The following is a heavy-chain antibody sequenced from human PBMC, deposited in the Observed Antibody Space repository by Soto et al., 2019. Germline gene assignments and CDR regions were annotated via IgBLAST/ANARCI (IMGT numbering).Heavy chain of an antibody. Sequence: LSLTCAVSASSISSAYFWGWIRQPPGKGLEWIATIFHTGGTYYNPSLKSRVTISVDTSNNQFSLRLNSVTAADTALYFCARTWLAGGTPADAFDIWGQGTMVT. J-gene: IGHJ3*02. D-gene: IGHD2-15*01. CDR1: ASSISSAYF. V-gene: IGHV4-38-2*01. CDR2: IFHTGGT. CDR3: ARTWLAGGTPADAFDI.